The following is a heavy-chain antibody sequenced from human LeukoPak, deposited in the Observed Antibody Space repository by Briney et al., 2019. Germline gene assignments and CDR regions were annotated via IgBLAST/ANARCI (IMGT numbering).Heavy chain of an antibody. J-gene: IGHJ4*02. D-gene: IGHD5-18*01. V-gene: IGHV1-46*01. Sequence: VASVKVSCKASGYTFTAYYIHWVRQAPGQGLEWMGIINPSGGSTSYAQKFQGRVTMTRDTSTSTVYMELSSLRSEDTAVYYCARDSTAQAFDYWGQGTLVTVSS. CDR3: ARDSTAQAFDY. CDR2: INPSGGST. CDR1: GYTFTAYY.